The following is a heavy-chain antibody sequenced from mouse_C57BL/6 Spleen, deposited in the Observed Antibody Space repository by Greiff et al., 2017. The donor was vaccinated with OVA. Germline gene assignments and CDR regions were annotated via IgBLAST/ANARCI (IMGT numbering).Heavy chain of an antibody. V-gene: IGHV1-54*01. J-gene: IGHJ4*01. CDR3: EREDDYYAMGY. CDR2: INPGSGGT. Sequence: QVQLQQSGAELVRPGASVKVSCKASGYTFTNYLIDWVKQRPGQGLEWIGVINPGSGGTNYNEKFKGKATLTADTSSSTAYMQLSSLTSEDSAVYFCEREDDYYAMGYWGQGTSVTASS. CDR1: GYTFTNYL.